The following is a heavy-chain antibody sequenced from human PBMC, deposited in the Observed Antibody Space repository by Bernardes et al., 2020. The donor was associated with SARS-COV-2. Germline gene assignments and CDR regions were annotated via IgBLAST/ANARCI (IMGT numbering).Heavy chain of an antibody. CDR2: INQDESAK. V-gene: IGHV3-7*03. Sequence: GGSLRLSCGVYGFSFGGYWMSWVRQAPGKGLEWVANINQDESAKEFAASVMGRFTIFRDNARNLVYLQMNSLGAEDTAMYYCARVGYNDYDLGDWGQGTLVTVSS. CDR3: ARVGYNDYDLGD. D-gene: IGHD5-12*01. J-gene: IGHJ4*02. CDR1: GFSFGGYW.